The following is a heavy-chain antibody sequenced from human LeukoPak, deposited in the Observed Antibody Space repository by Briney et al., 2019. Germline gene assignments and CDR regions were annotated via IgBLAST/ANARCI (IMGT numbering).Heavy chain of an antibody. Sequence: SETLSLTCTVSRGSISSYYWSWIRQPPGKGLEWIGYIYYSGSTNYNPSLKSRVTISVDTSKSQFSLKLSPVTAADTAVYYCARGGDSSGYYYPVFDYWGQGTLVTVSS. CDR3: ARGGDSSGYYYPVFDY. CDR1: RGSISSYY. CDR2: IYYSGST. J-gene: IGHJ4*02. V-gene: IGHV4-59*01. D-gene: IGHD3-22*01.